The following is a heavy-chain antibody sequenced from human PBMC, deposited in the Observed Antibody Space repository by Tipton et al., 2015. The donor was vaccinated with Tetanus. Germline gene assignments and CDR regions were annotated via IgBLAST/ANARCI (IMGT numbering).Heavy chain of an antibody. Sequence: SLRLSCAASEFTFSSYWMHWVRQAPGKGLVWVSRMNTDGPIMTYATSVKGRFTISRDSAKNTLYLQMNSLRAEDTAVYYCTKSVYGVSRHDYWGQGTLVTVSS. CDR2: MNTDGPIM. CDR3: TKSVYGVSRHDY. J-gene: IGHJ4*02. V-gene: IGHV3-74*01. D-gene: IGHD1-14*01. CDR1: EFTFSSYW.